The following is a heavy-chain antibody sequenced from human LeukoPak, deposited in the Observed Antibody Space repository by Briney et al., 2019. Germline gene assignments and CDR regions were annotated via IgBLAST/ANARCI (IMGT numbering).Heavy chain of an antibody. Sequence: AASVKVSCKASGYTFTSYAMNWVRQAPGQGLEWMGSINTNTGNPTYAQGFTGRFVFSLDTSVSTAYLQISSLKAEDTAVYYCARDFRYSSSQLGGYYYYYYGMDVWGQGTTVTVSS. J-gene: IGHJ6*02. CDR1: GYTFTSYA. CDR2: INTNTGNP. V-gene: IGHV7-4-1*02. D-gene: IGHD6-13*01. CDR3: ARDFRYSSSQLGGYYYYYYGMDV.